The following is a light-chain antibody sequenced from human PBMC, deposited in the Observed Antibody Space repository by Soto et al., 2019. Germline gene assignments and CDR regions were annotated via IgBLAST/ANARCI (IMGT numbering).Light chain of an antibody. J-gene: IGKJ4*01. CDR1: QTVTTNY. CDR2: GTS. CDR3: QQYGSSPRT. Sequence: ETVLTQSPGTLSLSPGETATLSCRASQTVTTNYLAWYQQKPDQAPRLLIYGTSSRTTGIPVRFSGSGSGTDFTLTISRLEPEDFAVYYCQQYGSSPRTFGGGTKVE. V-gene: IGKV3-20*01.